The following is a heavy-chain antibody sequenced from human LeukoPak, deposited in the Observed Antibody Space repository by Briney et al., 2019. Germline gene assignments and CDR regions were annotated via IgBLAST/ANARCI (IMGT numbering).Heavy chain of an antibody. V-gene: IGHV4-38-2*02. D-gene: IGHD6-6*01. CDR2: IYHSGST. CDR3: ARDDTGEQLGYMDV. J-gene: IGHJ6*03. CDR1: GYSISSGYY. Sequence: SETLSLTCTVSGYSISSGYYWGWIRQPPGKGLEWIGSIYHSGSTYYNPSLKSRVTISVDTSKNQFSLKLSSVTAADTAVYYCARDDTGEQLGYMDVWGKGTTVTVSS.